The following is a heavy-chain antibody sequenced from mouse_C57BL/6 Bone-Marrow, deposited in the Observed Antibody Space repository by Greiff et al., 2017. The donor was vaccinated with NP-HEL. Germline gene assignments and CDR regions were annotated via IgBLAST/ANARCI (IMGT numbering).Heavy chain of an antibody. J-gene: IGHJ4*01. V-gene: IGHV1-81*01. CDR1: GYTFTSYG. Sequence: QVQLQQSGAELARPGASVKLSCKASGYTFTSYGISWVKQRTGQGLEWIGEIYPRSGNTYYNEKFKGKATLTADKSSSTAYMELRSLTSEDSAVYFCARRDYYGSSSYAMDDWGQGTSVTVSS. CDR2: IYPRSGNT. D-gene: IGHD1-1*01. CDR3: ARRDYYGSSSYAMDD.